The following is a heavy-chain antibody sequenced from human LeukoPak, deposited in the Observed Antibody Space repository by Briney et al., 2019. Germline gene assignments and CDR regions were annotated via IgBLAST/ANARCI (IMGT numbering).Heavy chain of an antibody. CDR1: GGSISSYY. Sequence: SETLSLTCTVSGGSISSYYWSWIRQPAGKGLEWIGRIYTSGSTNYNPSLNSRVTMSVDTSKNQFSLKLSSVTAADTAVYYCATLWFGDYYYYYMDVWGKGTTVTVSS. CDR2: IYTSGST. D-gene: IGHD3-10*01. J-gene: IGHJ6*03. V-gene: IGHV4-4*07. CDR3: ATLWFGDYYYYYMDV.